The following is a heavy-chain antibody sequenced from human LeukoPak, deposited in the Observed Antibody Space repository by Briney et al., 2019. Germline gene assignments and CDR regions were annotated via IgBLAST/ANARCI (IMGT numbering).Heavy chain of an antibody. Sequence: PSETLSLTCTVSGGSISSSSYYWGWIRQPPGKGLEWIGSIYYSGSAYYNPSRKSRVTISVDTSKNQFSLKLSSVTAADTAVYYCSGHAAHAGGYDTEGDYFDYWGQGTLVTVSS. CDR1: GGSISSSSYY. CDR3: SGHAAHAGGYDTEGDYFDY. D-gene: IGHD1-1*01. CDR2: IYYSGSA. J-gene: IGHJ4*02. V-gene: IGHV4-39*01.